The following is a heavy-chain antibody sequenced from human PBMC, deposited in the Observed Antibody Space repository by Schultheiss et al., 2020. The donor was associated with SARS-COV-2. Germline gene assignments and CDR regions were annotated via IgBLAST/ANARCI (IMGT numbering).Heavy chain of an antibody. V-gene: IGHV3-23*01. Sequence: GESLKISCAASGFTFSSYAMSWVRQAPGKGLEWVSAISGSAGSTYYADSVKGRFTISRDNSKNTLFLQMYSLRAEDTAVYYCAKERGYSYDHYYYYGMDVWGQGTTVTVSS. CDR2: ISGSAGST. CDR3: AKERGYSYDHYYYYGMDV. D-gene: IGHD5-18*01. CDR1: GFTFSSYA. J-gene: IGHJ6*02.